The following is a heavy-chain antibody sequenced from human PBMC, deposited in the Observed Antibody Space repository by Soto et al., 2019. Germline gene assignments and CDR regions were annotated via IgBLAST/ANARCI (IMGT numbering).Heavy chain of an antibody. CDR2: IFDSGCT. J-gene: IGHJ2*01. CDR1: GGSISGGVYY. V-gene: IGHV4-30-4*01. CDR3: AREIIPLTTDWYFDL. D-gene: IGHD4-17*01. Sequence: QVQLQESGPGLVKPSQTLSLTCTVSGGSISGGVYYWSWIRQPPGKGLEWIGYIFDSGCTYYNPSLKSRVPISVDTSKNQFSLRLSSVTAADTAVYYCAREIIPLTTDWYFDLWGRGTLSLSPQ.